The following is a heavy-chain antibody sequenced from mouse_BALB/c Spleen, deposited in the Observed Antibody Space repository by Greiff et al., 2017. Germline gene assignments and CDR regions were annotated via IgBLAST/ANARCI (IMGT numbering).Heavy chain of an antibody. CDR2: ISYSGST. Sequence: VQLKESGPGLVKPSQSLSLTCTVTGYSITSDYAWNWIRQFPGNKLEWMGYISYSGSTSYNPSLKSRISITRDTSKNQFFLQLNSVTTEDTATYYCARQDYYGNYGSAMDYWGQGTSVTVSS. CDR3: ARQDYYGNYGSAMDY. V-gene: IGHV3-2*02. J-gene: IGHJ4*01. D-gene: IGHD2-1*01. CDR1: GYSITSDYA.